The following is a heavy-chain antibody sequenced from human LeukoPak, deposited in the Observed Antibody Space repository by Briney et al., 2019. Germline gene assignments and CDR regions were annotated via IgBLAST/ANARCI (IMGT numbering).Heavy chain of an antibody. CDR1: GFTFSSYG. CDR3: AKDRGAVRGVIGYFDY. V-gene: IGHV3-30*18. Sequence: GRSLRLSCAASGFTFSSYGMHWVRQAPGKGLEWVAVISYDGSNKYYADSVKGRFTISRDNSKNTLYLQMNGLRAEDTAVYYCAKDRGAVRGVIGYFDYWGQGTLVTVSS. D-gene: IGHD3-10*01. J-gene: IGHJ4*02. CDR2: ISYDGSNK.